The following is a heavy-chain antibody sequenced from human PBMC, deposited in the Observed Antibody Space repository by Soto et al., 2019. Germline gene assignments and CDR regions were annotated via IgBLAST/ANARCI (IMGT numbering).Heavy chain of an antibody. CDR3: ARDPAGVGRLNN. CDR2: INPSGSNT. V-gene: IGHV1-46*01. D-gene: IGHD3-10*01. CDR1: GYTFSTYY. J-gene: IGHJ4*02. Sequence: QVQLVQSGAEVTKPGVSVQVSCKASGYTFSTYYMHWVRQAPGQGLEWIGIINPSGSNTTYAQNFQDRVTMTRDKSTSTGYMELSSLRSEDTAVYYCARDPAGVGRLNNWGQGTLVTVLS.